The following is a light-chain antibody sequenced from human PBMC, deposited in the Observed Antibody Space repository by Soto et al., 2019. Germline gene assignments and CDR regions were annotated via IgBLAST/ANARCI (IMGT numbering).Light chain of an antibody. CDR1: SSDVGGYNY. CDR3: SSYTSSSPVV. Sequence: QSALTQPASVSGSPGQSITISCTGTSSDVGGYNYVSWYQQHPGKAPKLMIYGVNNRPSGVSDRFSGSKSGNTAYLTISGLQAEDEADYYCSSYTSSSPVVFGGGTKLTVL. J-gene: IGLJ2*01. CDR2: GVN. V-gene: IGLV2-14*01.